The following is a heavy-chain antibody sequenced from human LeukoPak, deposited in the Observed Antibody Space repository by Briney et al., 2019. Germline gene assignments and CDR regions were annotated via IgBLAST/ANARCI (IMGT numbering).Heavy chain of an antibody. CDR3: ARDHDCSSTSRPVTNYGMDV. J-gene: IGHJ6*02. CDR1: GWSFNGYY. CDR2: INHSGST. V-gene: IGHV4-34*01. Sequence: SETLSLTCAVYGWSFNGYYWSWIRQPPRKGLEWIGEINHSGSTNYNPSLKSRVTISVDTSKNQFSLKLSSVTAADTAVYYCARDHDCSSTSRPVTNYGMDVWGQGTTVTVSS. D-gene: IGHD2-2*01.